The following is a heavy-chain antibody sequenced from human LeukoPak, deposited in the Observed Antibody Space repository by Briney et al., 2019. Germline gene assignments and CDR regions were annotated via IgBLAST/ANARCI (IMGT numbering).Heavy chain of an antibody. CDR3: ARVWELGGVAFDI. CDR1: GFTVSSNY. Sequence: GGSLRLSCAASGFTVSSNYMSWVRQAPGKGLEWVSVIYSGGSTYYADSVKGRFTISRDNSKNTLYLQMNSLRAEDTAVYYCARVWELGGVAFDIWGQGTMVTVSS. D-gene: IGHD1-26*01. V-gene: IGHV3-53*01. CDR2: IYSGGST. J-gene: IGHJ3*02.